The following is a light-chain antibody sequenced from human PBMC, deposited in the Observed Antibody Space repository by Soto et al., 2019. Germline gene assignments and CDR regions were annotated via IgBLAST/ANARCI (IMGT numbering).Light chain of an antibody. J-gene: IGKJ5*01. CDR2: DAS. Sequence: DIQMTQSPCSLSASVGDRVTITCRASQSISSYLNWYQQKPGKAPKLLIYDASSLESGVPSRFSGSGSGTEFTLTISSLQPDDFATYYCQQYNSYSITFGQGTRLEIK. CDR1: QSISSY. CDR3: QQYNSYSIT. V-gene: IGKV1-5*01.